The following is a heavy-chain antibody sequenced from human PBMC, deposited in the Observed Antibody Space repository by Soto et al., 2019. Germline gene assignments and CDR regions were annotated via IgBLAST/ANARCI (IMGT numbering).Heavy chain of an antibody. CDR2: ISGSGGST. Sequence: GGSLRLSCAASGFTFSSYAMSWVRQAPGKGLEWVSAISGSGGSTYYADSVKGRFTISRDNSKNTLYLQMNSLRAEDTAVYYCAKNDYGDYVNYYYYYMDVWGKGTTVTVSS. D-gene: IGHD4-17*01. V-gene: IGHV3-23*01. CDR3: AKNDYGDYVNYYYYYMDV. J-gene: IGHJ6*03. CDR1: GFTFSSYA.